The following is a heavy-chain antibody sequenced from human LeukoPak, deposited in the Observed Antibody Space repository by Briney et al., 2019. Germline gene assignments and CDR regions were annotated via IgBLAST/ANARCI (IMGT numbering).Heavy chain of an antibody. Sequence: PSETLSLTCTVSGGSISSGDYYWSWIRQPPGKGLEWIGYIYYSGSTYYNPSLKSRVTISVDTSKNQFSLKLSSVTAADTAVYYCAREWANYDFWSGYLPSNWIDPWGQGTLVTVSS. V-gene: IGHV4-30-4*01. CDR1: GGSISSGDYY. CDR2: IYYSGST. CDR3: AREWANYDFWSGYLPSNWIDP. D-gene: IGHD3-3*01. J-gene: IGHJ5*02.